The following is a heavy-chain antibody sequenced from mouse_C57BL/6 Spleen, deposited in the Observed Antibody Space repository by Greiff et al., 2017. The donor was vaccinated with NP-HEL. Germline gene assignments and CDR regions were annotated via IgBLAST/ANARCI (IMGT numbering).Heavy chain of an antibody. J-gene: IGHJ4*01. CDR3: TVYGSSYHYYAMDY. CDR2: IDPETGGT. Sequence: VQLQQSGAELVRPGASVTLSCKASGYTFTDYEMHWVKQTPVHGLEWIGAIDPETGGTAYNQKFKGKAILTADKSSSTAYMELRSLTSEDSAVYYCTVYGSSYHYYAMDYWGQGTSVTVSS. D-gene: IGHD1-1*01. V-gene: IGHV1-15*01. CDR1: GYTFTDYE.